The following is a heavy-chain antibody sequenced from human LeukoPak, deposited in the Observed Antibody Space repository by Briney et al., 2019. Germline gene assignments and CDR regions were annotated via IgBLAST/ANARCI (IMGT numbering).Heavy chain of an antibody. D-gene: IGHD4-17*01. Sequence: PEGSLRLSCAASGFTFSSYAMSWVRQAPGKGLEWVSAISGSGGSTYYADSVKGRFTISRDNSKNTLYLQMNSLRAEDTAVYYCAKDGQRWGGTTGNWFDPWGQGTLVTVSS. CDR3: AKDGQRWGGTTGNWFDP. CDR2: ISGSGGST. J-gene: IGHJ5*02. V-gene: IGHV3-23*01. CDR1: GFTFSSYA.